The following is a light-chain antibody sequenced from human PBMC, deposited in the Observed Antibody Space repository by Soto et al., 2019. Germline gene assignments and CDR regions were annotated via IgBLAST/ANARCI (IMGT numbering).Light chain of an antibody. J-gene: IGKJ5*01. Sequence: DIHLTQSPSFLSASLGDRVTITCRASQSIAGYLSWYQQRPGKAPKFLIYSASSLQRGVPSRFSGSGSGTDFSLTINGLQPEDFATYFCQQSFSVPITFGQGTRLEIK. CDR3: QQSFSVPIT. CDR1: QSIAGY. V-gene: IGKV1-39*01. CDR2: SAS.